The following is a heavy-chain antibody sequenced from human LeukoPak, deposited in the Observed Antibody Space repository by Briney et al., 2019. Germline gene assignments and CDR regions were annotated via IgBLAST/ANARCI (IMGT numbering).Heavy chain of an antibody. Sequence: SETLSLTCTVSGGSISSSSYYWGWIRQPPGKGLEWIGSIYYSGSTYYNPSLKSRVTISVDTSKNQFSLKLSSVTAADTAVYYCARGLFCSGGSCYSEGYDYWGQGTLVTVSS. V-gene: IGHV4-39*07. D-gene: IGHD2-15*01. CDR2: IYYSGST. CDR3: ARGLFCSGGSCYSEGYDY. CDR1: GGSISSSSYY. J-gene: IGHJ4*02.